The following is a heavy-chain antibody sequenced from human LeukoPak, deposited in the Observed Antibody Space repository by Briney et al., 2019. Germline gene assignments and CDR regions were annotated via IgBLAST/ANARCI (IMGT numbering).Heavy chain of an antibody. D-gene: IGHD4-17*01. CDR3: ARSFSGDYPDY. Sequence: SETLSLTCTVSGGSISSYYWSWIRQPPGKGLEWIGYIYHSGSTYYNPSLKSRVTISVDRSKNQFSLKLSSVTAADTAVYYCARSFSGDYPDYWGQGTLVTVSS. J-gene: IGHJ4*02. CDR2: IYHSGST. CDR1: GGSISSYY. V-gene: IGHV4-59*12.